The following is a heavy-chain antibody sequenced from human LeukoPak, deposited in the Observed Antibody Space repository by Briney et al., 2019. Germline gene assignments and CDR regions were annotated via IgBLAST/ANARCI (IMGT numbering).Heavy chain of an antibody. J-gene: IGHJ4*02. CDR3: SRLSSSSHFDY. CDR2: ISAYNGNT. Sequence: ASVKVSCKASGYTFTSYGISWVRQAPGQGLEWMGWISAYNGNTNYAQKLQVRVTMTTDTSTSTAYMELRRLRSDATAVYYCSRLSSSSHFDYWGQGTLVTVSS. V-gene: IGHV1-18*01. D-gene: IGHD6-13*01. CDR1: GYTFTSYG.